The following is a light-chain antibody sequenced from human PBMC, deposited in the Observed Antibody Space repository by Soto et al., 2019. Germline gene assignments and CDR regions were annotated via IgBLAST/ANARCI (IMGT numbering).Light chain of an antibody. V-gene: IGLV1-40*01. J-gene: IGLJ1*01. CDR1: GSNIGAGYD. Sequence: QAVVTQPPSVSGAPGKRVTISCTGSGSNIGAGYDVHWYQHRPGTAPKLLVFGDSHRPSGVPDRFSGSKSGTSASLAITGLQAEDEGDYYCQSYDSTLDALYVFGTGTKLTVL. CDR3: QSYDSTLDALYV. CDR2: GDS.